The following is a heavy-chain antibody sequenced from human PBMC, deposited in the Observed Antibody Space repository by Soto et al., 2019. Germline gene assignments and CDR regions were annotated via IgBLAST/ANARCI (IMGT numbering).Heavy chain of an antibody. D-gene: IGHD3-10*01. CDR1: GGSVSSGSYY. CDR2: IYYSGST. J-gene: IGHJ4*02. CDR3: ARGHLYYYGSGSYYFDH. Sequence: NPXGALALTCTVAGGSVSSGSYYWSWIRQSPGKGLEWIGYIYYSGSTNYNPSLKSRVTISVDTSKNQFSLKLSSVTAADTAVYYCARGHLYYYGSGSYYFDHWGQGTLVTSP. V-gene: IGHV4-61*01.